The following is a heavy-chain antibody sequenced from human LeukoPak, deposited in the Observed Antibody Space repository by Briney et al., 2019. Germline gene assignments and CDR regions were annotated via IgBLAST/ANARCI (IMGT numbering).Heavy chain of an antibody. CDR3: ARDQSDSGHFDY. V-gene: IGHV1-18*01. CDR1: GYTFTSYG. CDR2: ISAYNGNT. J-gene: IGHJ4*02. Sequence: ASVKVSCKASGYTFTSYGISWVRQAPGQGLEWMGWISAYNGNTNYAQKLQGRVTMTTDTSTSTAYMELSSLRSEDTAVYYCARDQSDSGHFDYWGQGTLVTVSS. D-gene: IGHD3-22*01.